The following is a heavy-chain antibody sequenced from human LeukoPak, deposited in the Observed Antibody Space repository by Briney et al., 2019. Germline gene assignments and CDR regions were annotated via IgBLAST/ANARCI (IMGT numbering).Heavy chain of an antibody. CDR2: ISGSGGST. Sequence: ETLSLTCAVYGGSFSGYYWSWVRQAPGKGLEWVSAISGSGGSTYYADSVKGRFTISRDNSKNTLYLQMNSLRAEDTAVYYCAKYRIQLWLQDAFDIWGQGTMVTVSS. D-gene: IGHD5-18*01. V-gene: IGHV3-23*01. CDR1: GGSFSGYY. CDR3: AKYRIQLWLQDAFDI. J-gene: IGHJ3*02.